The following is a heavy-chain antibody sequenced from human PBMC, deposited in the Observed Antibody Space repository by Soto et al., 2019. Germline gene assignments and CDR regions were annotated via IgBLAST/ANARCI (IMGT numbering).Heavy chain of an antibody. CDR2: IYWDADK. D-gene: IGHD6-19*01. CDR3: ARLSNGYSSGWYLDC. CDR1: GFSLSTSGVG. V-gene: IGHV2-5*02. J-gene: IGHJ4*02. Sequence: QITLKESGPTLVKPTQTLTLTCTFSGFSLSTSGVGVGWIRQPPGKALEWLALIYWDADKRYSPSLKRRLTNTKDTSKNQVVLTMTNMDPVDTAIYYCARLSNGYSSGWYLDCWGQGTLVTVSS.